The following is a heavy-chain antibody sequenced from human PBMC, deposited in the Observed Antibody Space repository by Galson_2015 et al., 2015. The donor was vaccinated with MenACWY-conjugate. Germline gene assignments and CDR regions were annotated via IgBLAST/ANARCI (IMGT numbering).Heavy chain of an antibody. D-gene: IGHD1-1*01. Sequence: CAASGFTFNNYWMHWVRQPPGKGLEWISYIKADGSFSNYADSVKGRFTISTDNAKNMVYLQMDGLGDEDTAVYFCARNNNWSFDSWGQGTLVTVSS. J-gene: IGHJ4*02. V-gene: IGHV3-74*01. CDR3: ARNNNWSFDS. CDR1: GFTFNNYW. CDR2: IKADGSFS.